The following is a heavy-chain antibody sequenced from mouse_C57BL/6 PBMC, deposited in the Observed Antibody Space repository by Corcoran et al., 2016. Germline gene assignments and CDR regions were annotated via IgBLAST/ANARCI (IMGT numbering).Heavy chain of an antibody. CDR2: IYPGSGNT. Sequence: QVQLQQSGPELLKPGASVKISCKASGYSFTSYYIHWVKQRPGQGLEWIGWIYPGSGNTKYNEKFKGKATLTADTSSSTAYMQLSSLTSEDSAVYYSARGDVYYHYFDYWGQGTTLIVSS. D-gene: IGHD2-3*01. CDR3: ARGDVYYHYFDY. CDR1: GYSFTSYY. V-gene: IGHV1-66*01. J-gene: IGHJ2*01.